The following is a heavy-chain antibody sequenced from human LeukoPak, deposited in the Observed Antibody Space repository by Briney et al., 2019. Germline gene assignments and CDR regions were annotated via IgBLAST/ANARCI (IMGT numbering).Heavy chain of an antibody. CDR2: INSDGSST. J-gene: IGHJ6*02. V-gene: IGHV3-74*01. CDR1: GFTFGSYW. CDR3: ARVGYSSSWYDYYYYYGMDV. Sequence: GGSLRLSCAASGFTFGSYWMHWVRQAPGKGLVWVSRINSDGSSTSYADSVKGRFTISRDNAKNTLYLQMNSLRAEDTAVYYCARVGYSSSWYDYYYYYGMDVWGQGTTVTVSS. D-gene: IGHD6-13*01.